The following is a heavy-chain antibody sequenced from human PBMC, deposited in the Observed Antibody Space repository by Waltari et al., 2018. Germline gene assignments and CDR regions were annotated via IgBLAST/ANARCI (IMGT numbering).Heavy chain of an antibody. CDR3: AVRSGWYEWFDP. D-gene: IGHD6-19*01. J-gene: IGHJ5*02. CDR1: GELFSGAY. V-gene: IGHV4-34*01. Sequence: QVQLQQWGEGLLQPSETRSLTCAVYGELFSGAYCNWLRQSPGKGLEWIGEHNHSGTTNYNPSLKSRVTISVDTSKNQFSLMLTSMTAADTAVYYCAVRSGWYEWFDPWGQGTLVTVSS. CDR2: HNHSGTT.